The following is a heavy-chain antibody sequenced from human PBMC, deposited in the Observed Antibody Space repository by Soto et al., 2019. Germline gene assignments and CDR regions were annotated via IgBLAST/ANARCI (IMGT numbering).Heavy chain of an antibody. CDR2: IYYSGST. CDR3: ASPYGSGSYHGMDV. CDR1: GGSISSGDYY. Sequence: PSETLSLTCTVSGGSISSGDYYWSWIRQPPGKGLEWIGYIYYSGSTYYNPSLKSRVTISVGTSKNQFSLKLSSVTAADTAVYYCASPYGSGSYHGMDVWGQGTTVTVSS. V-gene: IGHV4-30-4*01. J-gene: IGHJ6*02. D-gene: IGHD3-10*01.